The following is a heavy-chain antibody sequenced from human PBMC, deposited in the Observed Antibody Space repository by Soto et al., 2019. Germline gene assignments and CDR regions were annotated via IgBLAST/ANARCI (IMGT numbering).Heavy chain of an antibody. J-gene: IGHJ4*02. CDR3: AHWPKSVSLYYFDS. CDR2: IYWNDDK. V-gene: IGHV2-5*01. D-gene: IGHD1-26*01. Sequence: QITLKESGPTPVKPPQTLTLTCTFSGFSLSSSGVGVGWIRQPPGKALEWLALIYWNDDKRYSPSLKSRLTITKDTSKNQVVLTMTNMDPVDTATYFCAHWPKSVSLYYFDSWGQGTLVTVSS. CDR1: GFSLSSSGVG.